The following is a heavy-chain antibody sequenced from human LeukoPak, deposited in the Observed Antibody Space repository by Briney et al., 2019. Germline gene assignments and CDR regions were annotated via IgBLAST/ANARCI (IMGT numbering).Heavy chain of an antibody. CDR2: ISSSSSYI. D-gene: IGHD3-10*01. J-gene: IGHJ4*02. CDR1: GFTFSSYS. CDR3: AKGHYYGSGSLDY. Sequence: GGSLRLSCAASGFTFSSYSMNRVRQAPVKGLEWVSSISSSSSYIYYADSVKGRFTISRDNSKNTLYVQMNSLRAQDTAVYYCAKGHYYGSGSLDYWGQGTLVTVSS. V-gene: IGHV3-21*04.